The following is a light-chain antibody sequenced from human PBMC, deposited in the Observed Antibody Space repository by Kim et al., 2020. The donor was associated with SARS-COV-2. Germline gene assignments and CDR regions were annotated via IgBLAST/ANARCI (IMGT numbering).Light chain of an antibody. CDR2: QDS. Sequence: SYELTQPPSVSVSPGQTASITCSGDKLGDKYACWYQQKPGQSPVLVIYQDSKRPSGIPERFSGSNSGNTATLTISGPQAMDEADYYCQAWDSSNVVFGGGTQLTV. CDR3: QAWDSSNVV. V-gene: IGLV3-1*01. J-gene: IGLJ2*01. CDR1: KLGDKY.